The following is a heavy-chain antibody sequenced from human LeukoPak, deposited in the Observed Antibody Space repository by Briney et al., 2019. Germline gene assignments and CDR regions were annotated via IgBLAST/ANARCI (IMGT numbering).Heavy chain of an antibody. CDR2: IYPRDGST. V-gene: IGHV1-46*01. J-gene: IGHJ4*02. CDR3: ARDQEGFDY. CDR1: GYTFTSNY. Sequence: ASVKVSCKASGYTFTSNYIHWVRQAPGQGLEWKGMIYPRDGSTSYAQKFQGRVTVTRDTSTSTVHMELSGLRSEDTAVYYCARDQEGFDYWGQGTLVTVSS.